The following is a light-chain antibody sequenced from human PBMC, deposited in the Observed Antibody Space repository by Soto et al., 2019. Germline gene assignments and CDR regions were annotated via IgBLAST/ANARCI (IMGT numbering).Light chain of an antibody. CDR3: QQHYSYPSIT. J-gene: IGKJ5*01. CDR2: AAS. CDR1: QGISSY. Sequence: PSSVSAYTGDRVTINCRASQGISSYLAWYQQKPGKAPKLLIYAASTLQSGVPSRFSGSGSGTDFTLTISCLQSEDFATYYCQQHYSYPSITSGQPTGPDI. V-gene: IGKV1-8*01.